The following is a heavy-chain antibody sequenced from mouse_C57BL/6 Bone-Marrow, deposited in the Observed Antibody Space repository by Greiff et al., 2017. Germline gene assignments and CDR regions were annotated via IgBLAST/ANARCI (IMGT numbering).Heavy chain of an antibody. V-gene: IGHV1-52*01. D-gene: IGHD3-2*02. CDR1: GYTFTSYW. CDR2: IDPSDSET. CDR3: ARSQLRLRGTWFAY. J-gene: IGHJ3*01. Sequence: VKLQQPGAELVRPGSSVKLSCKASGYTFTSYWMHWVKQRPIQGLEWIGNIDPSDSETHYNQKFKDKATLTVDKSSSTAYMQLSSLTSEDSAVYYCARSQLRLRGTWFAYWGQGTLVTVSA.